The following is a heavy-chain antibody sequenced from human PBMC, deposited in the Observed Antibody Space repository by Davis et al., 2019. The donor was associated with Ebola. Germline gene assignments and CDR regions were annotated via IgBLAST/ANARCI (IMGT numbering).Heavy chain of an antibody. D-gene: IGHD4-23*01. J-gene: IGHJ4*02. CDR1: GYSFSDYA. CDR2: INSGSGNT. Sequence: AASVKVSCKASGYSFSDYAIHWVRQPPGQRLEWMGWINSGSGNTKYSQRFQGRVTITWDTSASTAYMELSSLRSEDTAVFYCARGAGWELRHDYWGQGTLVTVSS. V-gene: IGHV1-3*01. CDR3: ARGAGWELRHDY.